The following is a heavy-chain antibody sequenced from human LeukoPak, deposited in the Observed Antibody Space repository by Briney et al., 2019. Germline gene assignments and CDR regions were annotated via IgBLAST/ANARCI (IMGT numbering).Heavy chain of an antibody. CDR3: ARVGGYCSSISNCYMDY. J-gene: IGHJ4*02. Sequence: GGSLRLSCAASGFTFSTYTMTWVRQAPGKGLEWVSSISSSSYMYYRDSVKGRFTISRDNAKNSLYLQMNSLRAEDTAVYYCARVGGYCSSISNCYMDYWGQGTLVTVSS. D-gene: IGHD2-2*01. V-gene: IGHV3-21*01. CDR1: GFTFSTYT. CDR2: ISSSSYM.